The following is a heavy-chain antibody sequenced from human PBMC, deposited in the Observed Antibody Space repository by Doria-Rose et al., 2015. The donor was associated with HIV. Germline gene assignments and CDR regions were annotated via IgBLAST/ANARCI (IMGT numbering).Heavy chain of an antibody. V-gene: IGHV3-49*04. J-gene: IGHJ4*02. CDR1: GFNFVDYA. CDR3: RGDYGGKSNY. Sequence: SGGDLVQPGRSLRLSCTASGFNFVDYAMTWVRQAPGKGLEWVGFVRSKAYGGTPDYAASVKGRFTISRDDSKSVAYLQMNSLKIEDSAVYYCRGDYGGKSNYWGQGTLVTVSS. D-gene: IGHD4-17*01. CDR2: VRSKAYGGTP.